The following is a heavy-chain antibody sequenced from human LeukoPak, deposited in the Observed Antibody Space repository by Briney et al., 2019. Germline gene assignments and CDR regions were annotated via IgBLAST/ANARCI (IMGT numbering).Heavy chain of an antibody. CDR3: ASLYSGYDFGWFDP. D-gene: IGHD5-12*01. V-gene: IGHV1-2*02. CDR2: INPNGGGT. CDR1: GYTFTGYY. Sequence: ASVKVSCKASGYTFTGYYMHWVRQAPGQGLEWMGWINPNGGGTDYAQKFQGRVTMTRDTSISTAYMELSRLRSDDTAVYYCASLYSGYDFGWFDPWGQGTLVTVSS. J-gene: IGHJ5*02.